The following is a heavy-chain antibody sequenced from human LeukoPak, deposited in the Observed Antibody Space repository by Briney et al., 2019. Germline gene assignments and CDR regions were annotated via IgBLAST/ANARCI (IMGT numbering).Heavy chain of an antibody. CDR3: ARDRWFGDLSPSDY. V-gene: IGHV4-39*07. D-gene: IGHD3-10*01. CDR1: GGSISSSSYY. CDR2: IYYSGST. J-gene: IGHJ4*02. Sequence: PSETLSLTCTVSGGSISSSSYYWGWIRQPPGKGLEWIGSIYYSGSTYYNPSLKSRVTISVDTSKNQFSLKLSSVTAADTAVYYCARDRWFGDLSPSDYWGQGTLVTVSS.